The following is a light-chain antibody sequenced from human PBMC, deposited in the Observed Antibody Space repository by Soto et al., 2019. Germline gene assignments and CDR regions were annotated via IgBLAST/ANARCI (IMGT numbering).Light chain of an antibody. Sequence: QTVVTQEPAFSVSPGGTVTLSCGLTSGSVSSSFHPPWYRQTPGQPPRTLIYSTDTRSSGVPDRFSASILGDKAALTITGAQADDESDYYCVLYLGSGVYVFGPGTKVTVL. V-gene: IGLV8-61*01. CDR2: STD. J-gene: IGLJ1*01. CDR1: SGSVSSSFH. CDR3: VLYLGSGVYV.